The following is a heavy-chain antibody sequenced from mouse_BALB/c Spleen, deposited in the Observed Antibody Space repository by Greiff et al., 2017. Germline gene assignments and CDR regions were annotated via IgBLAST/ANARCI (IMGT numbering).Heavy chain of an antibody. CDR2: ISDGGSYT. Sequence: EVMLVESGGGLVKPGGSLKLSCAASGFTFSDYYMYWVRQTPEKRLEWVATISDGGSYTYYPDSVKGRFTISRDNAKNNLYLQMSSLKSEDTAMYYCARDQFAYWGQGTLVTVSA. J-gene: IGHJ3*01. CDR3: ARDQFAY. V-gene: IGHV5-4*02. CDR1: GFTFSDYY.